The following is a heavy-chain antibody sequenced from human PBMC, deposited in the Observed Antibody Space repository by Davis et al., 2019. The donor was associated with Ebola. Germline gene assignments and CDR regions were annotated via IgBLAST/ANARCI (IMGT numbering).Heavy chain of an antibody. V-gene: IGHV3-23*01. Sequence: GESLKISCAASGFTFSNYAMNWVRQAPGKGLEWVSCISTSGDTTYYVGSVKGRFTISRDNSKNTLYLQMNSLRAEDTAVYYCARDRVITMVRNYYYYGMDVWGKGTTVTVSS. J-gene: IGHJ6*04. CDR2: ISTSGDTT. CDR3: ARDRVITMVRNYYYYGMDV. D-gene: IGHD3-10*01. CDR1: GFTFSNYA.